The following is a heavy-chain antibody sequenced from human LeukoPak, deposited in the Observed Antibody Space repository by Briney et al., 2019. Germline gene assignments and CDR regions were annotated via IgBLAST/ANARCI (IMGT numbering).Heavy chain of an antibody. CDR2: IYHSGST. D-gene: IGHD2-15*01. J-gene: IGHJ5*02. CDR1: GGSISSGGYS. CDR3: ARHTSSYCRGGSCGGWFDP. V-gene: IGHV4-30-2*01. Sequence: SETLSLTCAVSGGSISSGGYSWSWIRQPPGKGLEWIGYIYHSGSTYYNPSLKSRVTISVDRSKNQFSLKLSSVTAADTAVYYCARHTSSYCRGGSCGGWFDPWGQGTLVTVSS.